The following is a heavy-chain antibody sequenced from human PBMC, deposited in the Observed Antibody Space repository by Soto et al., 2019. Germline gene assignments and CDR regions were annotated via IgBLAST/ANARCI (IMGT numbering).Heavy chain of an antibody. CDR2: ISYDGSNK. CDR1: GFTFSSYG. Sequence: QVQLVESGGGVVQPGRSLRLSCAASGFTFSSYGMHWIRQAPGKGLEWVAVISYDGSNKYYADSVKGRFTISRDNSKNTLYLQMNSLRAEDTAVYYCVKDPVAGATWYDFDYWGQGTLVTVSS. J-gene: IGHJ4*02. V-gene: IGHV3-30*18. CDR3: VKDPVAGATWYDFDY. D-gene: IGHD1-26*01.